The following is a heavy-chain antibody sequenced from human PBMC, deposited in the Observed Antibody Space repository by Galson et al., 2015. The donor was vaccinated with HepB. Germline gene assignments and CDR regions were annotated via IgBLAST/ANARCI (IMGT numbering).Heavy chain of an antibody. CDR3: ARGYDSANYYYLY. J-gene: IGHJ4*02. CDR1: GYTFTSHG. Sequence: SVKVSCKASGYTFTSHGISWVRQAPGQGLEWMGWISAYNGDTNYAQKFQGRVTITADESTSTAYMELSSLRSEDTAIYYCARGYDSANYYYLYWGQGTLVTVSS. V-gene: IGHV1-18*04. D-gene: IGHD3-10*01. CDR2: ISAYNGDT.